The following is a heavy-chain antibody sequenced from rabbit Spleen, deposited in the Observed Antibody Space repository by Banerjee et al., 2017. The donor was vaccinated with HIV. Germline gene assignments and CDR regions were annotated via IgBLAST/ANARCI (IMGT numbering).Heavy chain of an antibody. D-gene: IGHD6-1*01. V-gene: IGHV1S40*01. CDR3: TRAAYIDGYVGGSNL. Sequence: QSLEESGGDLVKPGASLTLTCTASGFSFSSSYYMCWVRQAPGKGLEWIGCIYTGSGSTYYASWAKGRFTISKTSSTTVTLEMTSLTAADTATYFCTRAAYIDGYVGGSNLWGPGTLVTVS. CDR1: GFSFSSSYY. J-gene: IGHJ4*01. CDR2: IYTGSGST.